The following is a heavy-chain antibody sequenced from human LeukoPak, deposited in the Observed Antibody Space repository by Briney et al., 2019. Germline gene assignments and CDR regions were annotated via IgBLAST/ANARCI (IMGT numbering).Heavy chain of an antibody. CDR2: INPNSGGT. CDR3: ASMVRGAYPDY. V-gene: IGHV1-2*02. CDR1: GYTFTSYD. Sequence: ASVKVSCKASGYTFTSYDINWVRQATGQGLEWMGWINPNSGGTNYAQKFQGRVTMTRDTSISTAYMELSRLRSDDTAVYYCASMVRGAYPDYWGQGTLVTVSS. J-gene: IGHJ4*02. D-gene: IGHD3-10*01.